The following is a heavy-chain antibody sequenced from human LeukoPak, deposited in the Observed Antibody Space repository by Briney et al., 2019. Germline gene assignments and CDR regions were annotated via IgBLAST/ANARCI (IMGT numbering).Heavy chain of an antibody. CDR3: ANLWSRDYFDY. D-gene: IGHD3-10*01. V-gene: IGHV3-23*01. CDR1: GFTFSSYA. Sequence: GGSLRLSCAASGFTFSSYAMSWVRQAPGKGLEWVSAISGSGGSTYYADSVKGRFTISRDNSKNTLYLQMNSLRAEDTAVYYWANLWSRDYFDYWGQGTLVTVSS. J-gene: IGHJ4*02. CDR2: ISGSGGST.